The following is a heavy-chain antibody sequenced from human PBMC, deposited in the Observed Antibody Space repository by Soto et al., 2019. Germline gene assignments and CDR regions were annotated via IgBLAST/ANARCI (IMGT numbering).Heavy chain of an antibody. Sequence: GSGPTLVNPTQTLTLTCSFSGFSLSTSGVGVGWIRQSPGKALEWLALIYWSGDEHYRPSLKSRLSITKDTSKNHVVLIMTNMDPVDTATYYCARGVATLPVFAFDIWGQGTMVTVSS. D-gene: IGHD6-6*01. V-gene: IGHV2-5*01. CDR2: IYWSGDE. CDR3: ARGVATLPVFAFDI. J-gene: IGHJ3*02. CDR1: GFSLSTSGVG.